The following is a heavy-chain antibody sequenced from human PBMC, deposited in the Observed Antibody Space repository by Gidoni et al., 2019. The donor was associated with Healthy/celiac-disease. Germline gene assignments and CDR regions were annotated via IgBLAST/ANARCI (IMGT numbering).Heavy chain of an antibody. J-gene: IGHJ1*01. CDR3: AKGPFSGYFQH. Sequence: VQLVGAGGGVVPPCRALWISVSAPGFTFDDYAMSWGRQAPGKGLECVSGISWNSGSIGYADSVKGRFTISRDNAKNSLYLQINSLRAEDTALYYCAKGPFSGYFQHWGQGTLVTVSS. V-gene: IGHV3-9*01. CDR2: ISWNSGSI. D-gene: IGHD6-19*01. CDR1: GFTFDDYA.